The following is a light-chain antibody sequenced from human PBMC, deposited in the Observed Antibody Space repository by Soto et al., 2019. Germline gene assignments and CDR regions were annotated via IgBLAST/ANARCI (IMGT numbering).Light chain of an antibody. Sequence: QSVLTQPASVSGSPGQSITISCTGSTSNIGYYNFVSWYQQHPGKAPKLLLYEISNRPSGVPDRFSGSKSGNTASLTISGPQSEDEADYFCSSFASSSTPLYVFGSGTKLTVL. CDR1: TSNIGYYNF. CDR3: SSFASSSTPLYV. J-gene: IGLJ1*01. V-gene: IGLV2-14*01. CDR2: EIS.